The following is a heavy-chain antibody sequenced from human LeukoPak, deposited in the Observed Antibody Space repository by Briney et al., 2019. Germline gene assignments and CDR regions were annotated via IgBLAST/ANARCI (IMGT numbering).Heavy chain of an antibody. CDR1: GFTFSSYS. CDR3: AKEEGYTSGWYMKY. J-gene: IGHJ4*02. CDR2: ISSSSSYI. Sequence: GRSLRLSCAASGFTFSSYSMNWVRQAPGKGLEWVSSISSSSSYIYYADSVKGRFTISRDNAKNSLYLQMNSLRAEDTAVYFCAKEEGYTSGWYMKYWGQGTLVTVSS. D-gene: IGHD6-19*01. V-gene: IGHV3-21*04.